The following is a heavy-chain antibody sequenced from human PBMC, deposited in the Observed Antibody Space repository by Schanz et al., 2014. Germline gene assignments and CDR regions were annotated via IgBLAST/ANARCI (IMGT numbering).Heavy chain of an antibody. V-gene: IGHV4-4*02. CDR1: GASITSSHW. CDR2: IYHSGNT. J-gene: IGHJ4*02. CDR3: ARVGRSSSSPHGSSGDY. Sequence: QVQLQESGPGLLKPSGTLSLTCAVSGASITSSHWWSWVRQPPGKGLEWIGEIYHSGNTNYSRSLKSRLTFPVDKSKNQFPLKLTPVTAADTAVYYCARVGRSSSSPHGSSGDYWGQGTLVTVSS. D-gene: IGHD6-6*01.